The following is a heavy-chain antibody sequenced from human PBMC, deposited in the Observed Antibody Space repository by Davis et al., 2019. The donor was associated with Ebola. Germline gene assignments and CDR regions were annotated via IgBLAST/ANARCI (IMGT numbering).Heavy chain of an antibody. CDR2: ISSMGGTR. D-gene: IGHD1-14*01. Sequence: GESLKISCAASGFTFSGFGVDWVRQAPGKGLEWISYISSMGGTRDYADSVKGRFTISRDNSKNTLYLQMNSLRAEDTAVYYCSRLRRAEAENYWGQGTLVTVSS. J-gene: IGHJ4*02. CDR3: SRLRRAEAENY. CDR1: GFTFSGFG. V-gene: IGHV3-48*01.